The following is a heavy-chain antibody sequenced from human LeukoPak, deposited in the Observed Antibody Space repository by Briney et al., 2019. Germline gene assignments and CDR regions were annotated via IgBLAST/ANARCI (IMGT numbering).Heavy chain of an antibody. D-gene: IGHD6-13*01. CDR1: GYTFTSYA. Sequence: ASVKVSCKASGYTFTSYAMHWVRQAPGQRLEWMGWINAGNGNTKYSQKFQGRVTITRDTSASTAYMELSSLRSEDTAVYYCARDDVGGAAAGFDYWGQGTLVTVSS. J-gene: IGHJ4*02. CDR3: ARDDVGGAAAGFDY. CDR2: INAGNGNT. V-gene: IGHV1-3*01.